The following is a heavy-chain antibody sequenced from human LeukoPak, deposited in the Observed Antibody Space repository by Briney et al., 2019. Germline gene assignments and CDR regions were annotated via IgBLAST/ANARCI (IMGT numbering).Heavy chain of an antibody. CDR3: ARALNPRFSESSYDY. J-gene: IGHJ4*02. CDR2: ISSSSGYI. V-gene: IGHV3-21*01. Sequence: GRSLRLSCAASGFTFSSYSMNWVRQAPGKGLEWVSSISSSSGYIYYADSVKGRFTISRDNAKNSLYLQMNSLRTEDTAVYYCARALNPRFSESSYDYWGQGTLVTVSS. D-gene: IGHD3-3*01. CDR1: GFTFSSYS.